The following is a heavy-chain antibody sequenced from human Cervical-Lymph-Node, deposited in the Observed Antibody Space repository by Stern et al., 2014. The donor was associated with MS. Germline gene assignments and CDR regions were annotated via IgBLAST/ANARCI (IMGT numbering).Heavy chain of an antibody. J-gene: IGHJ3*02. CDR1: GFSLSTSGMR. CDR2: IDWDDDK. CDR3: ERGEYGSGSPGAFDI. Sequence: ESFPALVKPTQTLTLTFTFSGFSLSTSGMRVSWIRQPPGKALEWLLCIDWDDDKFYSTSLKTRLKISKDTSKNQVVLTMTNMDTGDTATYYCERGEYGSGSPGAFDIWGKGKMVTVSS. D-gene: IGHD3-10*01. V-gene: IGHV2-70*04.